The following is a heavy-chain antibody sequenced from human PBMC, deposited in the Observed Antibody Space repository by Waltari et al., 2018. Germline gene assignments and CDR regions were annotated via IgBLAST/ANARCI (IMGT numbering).Heavy chain of an antibody. V-gene: IGHV3-30-3*01. J-gene: IGHJ6*02. CDR1: GFTFSSYA. Sequence: QVQLVESGGGVVQPGRSLRLSCAASGFTFSSYAMHWVRQAPGKGLEWVAVISYDGSNKYYAASVQCRFTISRYNSTTTLYLQMNSLRAEDTAVYYCARGPTVTTYYYYYGMDVWGQGTTVTVSS. CDR3: ARGPTVTTYYYYYGMDV. D-gene: IGHD4-17*01. CDR2: ISYDGSNK.